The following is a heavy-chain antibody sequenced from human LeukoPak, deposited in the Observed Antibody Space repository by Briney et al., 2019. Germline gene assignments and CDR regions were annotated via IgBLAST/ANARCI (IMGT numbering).Heavy chain of an antibody. Sequence: GGSLRLSCAASGFTFSSYSMNWVRQAPGKGLEWVSSISSSSSYIYYTDSVKGRFTISRDNAKNSLYLQMNSLRAEDTAVYYCATRIAAAGTSYFDYWGQGTLVTVSS. CDR1: GFTFSSYS. CDR3: ATRIAAAGTSYFDY. J-gene: IGHJ4*02. D-gene: IGHD6-13*01. V-gene: IGHV3-21*01. CDR2: ISSSSSYI.